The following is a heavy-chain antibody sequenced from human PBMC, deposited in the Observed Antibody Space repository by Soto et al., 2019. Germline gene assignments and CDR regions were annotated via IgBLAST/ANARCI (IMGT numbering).Heavy chain of an antibody. Sequence: QVQLVQSGTEVEKPEASVKVSCKASGYIMTTYGVSWVRQAPGQGLEWVGWISAYNDHTNYAQKFQGRVTMTTDTSTSTAYMELRSLRSDDTAVYYCARGTYFDYWGQGTVVTVSS. J-gene: IGHJ4*02. D-gene: IGHD1-1*01. CDR2: ISAYNDHT. CDR3: ARGTYFDY. V-gene: IGHV1-18*01. CDR1: GYIMTTYG.